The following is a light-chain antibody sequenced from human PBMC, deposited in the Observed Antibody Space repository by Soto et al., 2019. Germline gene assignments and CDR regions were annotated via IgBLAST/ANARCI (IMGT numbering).Light chain of an antibody. V-gene: IGKV3-15*01. J-gene: IGKJ1*01. CDR3: QQYRNWPRT. CDR1: QSVDIT. Sequence: ELVLTQSPATLSVSPGDRVTLSCRASQSVDITLAWYQQKAGQAPRLLVYGASTKATDMPGRFSGRGSGTEFTLTINNLQSEDFAVYYCQQYRNWPRTFGQGTKVDNK. CDR2: GAS.